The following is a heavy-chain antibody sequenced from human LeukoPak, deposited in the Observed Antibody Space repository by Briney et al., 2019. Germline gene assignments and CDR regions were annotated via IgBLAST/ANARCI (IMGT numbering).Heavy chain of an antibody. V-gene: IGHV1-46*01. CDR2: INPSGGST. CDR1: GYTFTSYY. CDR3: ARDLTLVTVAGTPRPYYFDY. Sequence: ASVKVSCTASGYTFTSYYMHWVRQAPGQGLEWMGIINPSGGSTSYAQKFQGRVTVTRDTSTSTVYMELSSLRSEDTAVYYCARDLTLVTVAGTPRPYYFDYWGQGTLVTVSS. D-gene: IGHD6-19*01. J-gene: IGHJ4*02.